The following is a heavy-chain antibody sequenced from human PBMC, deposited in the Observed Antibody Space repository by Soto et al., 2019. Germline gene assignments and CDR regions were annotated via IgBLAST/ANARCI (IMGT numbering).Heavy chain of an antibody. Sequence: EVQLVESGGGLVQPGGSLRLSCAASGFTFSSYEMNWVRQAPGKGLEWVSYISSSGSTIYYADSVKGRFTISRDNAKNSLYLQMNSLRAEDTAVYYCARGGDCSGGSCYSDAFDIWGQGTMVTVSS. CDR2: ISSSGSTI. CDR3: ARGGDCSGGSCYSDAFDI. J-gene: IGHJ3*02. V-gene: IGHV3-48*03. D-gene: IGHD2-15*01. CDR1: GFTFSSYE.